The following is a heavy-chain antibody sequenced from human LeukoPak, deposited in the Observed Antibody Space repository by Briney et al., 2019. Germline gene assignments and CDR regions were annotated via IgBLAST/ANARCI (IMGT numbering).Heavy chain of an antibody. CDR3: AKDRHSYYYDSSGYPH. V-gene: IGHV3-23*01. CDR1: GFTFSSYA. D-gene: IGHD3-22*01. J-gene: IGHJ1*01. CDR2: ISGSGGST. Sequence: GASLRLSCAASGFTFSSYAMSWVRQAPGKGLEWVSAISGSGGSTYYADSVKGRFTISRDNSKNTLYLQMNSLGAEDTAVYYCAKDRHSYYYDSSGYPHWGQGTLVTVSS.